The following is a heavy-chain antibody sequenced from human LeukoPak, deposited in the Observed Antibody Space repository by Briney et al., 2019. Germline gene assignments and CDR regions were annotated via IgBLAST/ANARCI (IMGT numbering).Heavy chain of an antibody. V-gene: IGHV3-11*01. Sequence: GGSLRLSCAASGSTFTDVYMSWIRQSPGKGLEWLAYISPNSADISYADSVKGRFTISRDNAKNSLYLQMNSLRAEDTAVYYCARDASVAATQRGGHFDYWGQGTLVTVSS. D-gene: IGHD2-15*01. CDR3: ARDASVAATQRGGHFDY. J-gene: IGHJ4*02. CDR1: GSTFTDVY. CDR2: ISPNSADI.